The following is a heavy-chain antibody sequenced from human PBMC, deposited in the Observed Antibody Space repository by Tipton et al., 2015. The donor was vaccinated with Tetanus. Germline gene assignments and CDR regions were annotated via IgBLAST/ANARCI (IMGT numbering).Heavy chain of an antibody. CDR2: IYPGDSYS. D-gene: IGHD3-16*01. V-gene: IGHV5-51*01. Sequence: QLVQSGAEVKQPGESLKISCKGSGYMFSSHWIGWVRQVPGKGQEWLGTIYPGDSYSTYSPSFEGQVTISVDRSIDTAYLQWSSLKASDTAIYYCARPLTSVAFGGFAFDVWGQGTLVTVSS. CDR3: ARPLTSVAFGGFAFDV. CDR1: GYMFSSHW. J-gene: IGHJ3*01.